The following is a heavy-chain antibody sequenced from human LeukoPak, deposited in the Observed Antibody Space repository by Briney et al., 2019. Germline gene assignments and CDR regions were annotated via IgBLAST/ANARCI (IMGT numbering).Heavy chain of an antibody. CDR3: ASSSVLLWFGEPQGY. J-gene: IGHJ4*02. CDR2: IYSGGST. D-gene: IGHD3-10*01. Sequence: GGSLRLSCAASGFTVSSNYMSWVRQAPGKGLEWVSVIYSGGSTYYADSVKGRFTISRHNSKNTLYLQMNSLRAEDTAVYYCASSSVLLWFGEPQGYWGQGTLVTVSS. CDR1: GFTVSSNY. V-gene: IGHV3-53*01.